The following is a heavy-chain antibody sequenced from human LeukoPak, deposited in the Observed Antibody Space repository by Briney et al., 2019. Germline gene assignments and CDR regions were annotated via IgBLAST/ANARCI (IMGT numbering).Heavy chain of an antibody. CDR1: GFTFSSYS. CDR2: ISSSSSYI. Sequence: GGSLRLSCAASGFTFSSYSMNWVRQAPGKGLEWVSSISSSSSYIYYADSVKGRFTISRDNAKNSLYLQMNSLRAEDTAVYYCARGFRGRFSVWDAFQIWGQGTMVTVSS. D-gene: IGHD3-10*01. V-gene: IGHV3-21*01. J-gene: IGHJ3*02. CDR3: ARGFRGRFSVWDAFQI.